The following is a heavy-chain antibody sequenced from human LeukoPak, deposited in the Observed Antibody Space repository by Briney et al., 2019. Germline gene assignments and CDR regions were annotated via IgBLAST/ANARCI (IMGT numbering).Heavy chain of an antibody. Sequence: PGGSMRLSCAASTTSIPTKDMRWGSQAPGKGLESVSVLYSDGNTKYADSVQGRFTISRDNSKNTLYLDMNSRSPDDTAVYYCARDVEPLAASSSAYWGEGTLVTVSS. D-gene: IGHD1-14*01. CDR3: ARDVEPLAASSSAY. CDR1: TTSIPTKD. V-gene: IGHV3-53*01. CDR2: LYSDGNT. J-gene: IGHJ4*02.